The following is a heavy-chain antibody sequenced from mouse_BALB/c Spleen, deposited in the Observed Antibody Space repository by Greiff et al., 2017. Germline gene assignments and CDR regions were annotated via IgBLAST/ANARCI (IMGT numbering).Heavy chain of an antibody. CDR3: ARWGNYGSSYVFDY. V-gene: IGHV3-8*02. CDR2: ISYSGST. J-gene: IGHJ2*01. D-gene: IGHD1-1*01. Sequence: EVKLMESGPSLVKPSQTLSLTCSVTGDSITSGYWNWIRKFPGNKLEYMGYISYSGSTYYNPSLKSRISITRDTSKNQYYLQLNSVTTEDTATYYCARWGNYGSSYVFDYWGQGTTLTVSS. CDR1: GDSITSGY.